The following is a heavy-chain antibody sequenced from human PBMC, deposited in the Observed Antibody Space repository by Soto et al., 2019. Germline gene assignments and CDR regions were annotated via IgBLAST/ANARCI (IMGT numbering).Heavy chain of an antibody. Sequence: QVQLVQSGAEEKKPGASVKVSCKASGYTFTSYAMHWVRQAPGQRLEWMGWINAGNGNTKYSQQFQGRGTITRDTSASTAYMELSSLRAEDTAVYYCARSIVVVTALDYWGQGTLVTVSS. CDR2: INAGNGNT. CDR3: ARSIVVVTALDY. D-gene: IGHD2-21*02. J-gene: IGHJ4*02. CDR1: GYTFTSYA. V-gene: IGHV1-3*05.